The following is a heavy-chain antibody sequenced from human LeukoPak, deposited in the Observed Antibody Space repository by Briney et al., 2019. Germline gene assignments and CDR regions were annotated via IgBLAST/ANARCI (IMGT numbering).Heavy chain of an antibody. CDR2: IKTDGSQK. CDR1: GFTFNKYW. CDR3: VRGPLEWLRLETYYFDY. Sequence: PGGSLRLSCAASGFTFNKYWMTWVRQAPGKGLEWVATIKTDGSQKYYVDSVKGRFSISRDNANNSLYLQMNSLRADDTATYYCVRGPLEWLRLETYYFDYWGQGTLVTVSS. D-gene: IGHD5-12*01. V-gene: IGHV3-7*01. J-gene: IGHJ4*02.